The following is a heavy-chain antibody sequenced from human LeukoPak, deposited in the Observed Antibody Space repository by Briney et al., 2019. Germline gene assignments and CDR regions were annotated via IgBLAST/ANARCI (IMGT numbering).Heavy chain of an antibody. CDR2: IKQDGSEK. D-gene: IGHD2-15*01. Sequence: GGPLRLSCAASGFTFSSYWMSWVRQAPGKGLEWVANIKQDGSEKHYVDSVKGRFTISRDNAKNSLYLQMNSLRAEDTAVYYCARSKWGCGTCPAELSYWGQGTLVSVSS. J-gene: IGHJ4*02. CDR3: ARSKWGCGTCPAELSY. CDR1: GFTFSSYW. V-gene: IGHV3-7*01.